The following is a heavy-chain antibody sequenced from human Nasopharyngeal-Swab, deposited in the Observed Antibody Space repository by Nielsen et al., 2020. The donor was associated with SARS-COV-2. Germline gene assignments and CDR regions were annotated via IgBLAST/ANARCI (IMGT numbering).Heavy chain of an antibody. D-gene: IGHD3-10*01. Sequence: ASVKVSCKASGGTFSSYAISWVRQAPGQGLEWMGRINPNSGGTNYAQKFQGWVTMTRDTSISTAYMELSRLRSDDTAVYYCARDPGDYFDYWGQGTLVTVSS. CDR2: INPNSGGT. CDR1: GGTFSSYA. V-gene: IGHV1-2*04. J-gene: IGHJ4*02. CDR3: ARDPGDYFDY.